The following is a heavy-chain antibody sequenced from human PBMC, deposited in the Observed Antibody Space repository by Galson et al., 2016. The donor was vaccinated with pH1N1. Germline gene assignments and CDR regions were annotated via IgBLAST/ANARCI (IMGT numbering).Heavy chain of an antibody. D-gene: IGHD4-17*01. V-gene: IGHV1-8*01. CDR3: ARSGGYGENFDY. CDR1: GYTFTSYD. Sequence: SVKVSCKASGYTFTSYDINWVRQATGQGLEWMGWMNPNSGNTGYAQKFQGRVTVTRNTSISTAYMELSSLRSEDTAVYYCARSGGYGENFDYWGQGTLVTVSS. J-gene: IGHJ4*02. CDR2: MNPNSGNT.